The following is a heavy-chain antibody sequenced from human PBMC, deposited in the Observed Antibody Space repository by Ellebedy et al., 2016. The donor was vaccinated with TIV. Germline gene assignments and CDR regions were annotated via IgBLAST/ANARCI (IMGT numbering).Heavy chain of an antibody. CDR3: ARHAGHIVVVLDY. J-gene: IGHJ4*02. CDR2: IYYSGST. Sequence: MPSETLSLTCTVSGGSISSSSYYRGWIRQPPGKGLEWIGSIYYSGSTYYNPSLKSRVTISVDTSKNQFSLKLSSVTAADTAVYYCARHAGHIVVVLDYWGQGTLVTVSS. D-gene: IGHD2-15*01. CDR1: GGSISSSSYY. V-gene: IGHV4-39*01.